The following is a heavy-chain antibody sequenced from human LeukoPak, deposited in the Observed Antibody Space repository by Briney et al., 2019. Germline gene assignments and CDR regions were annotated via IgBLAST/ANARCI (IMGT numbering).Heavy chain of an antibody. D-gene: IGHD5-24*01. CDR2: MNPNSGNT. CDR1: GYTFTSYD. CDR3: ASLVEMATISDY. J-gene: IGHJ4*02. V-gene: IGHV1-8*01. Sequence: ASVKVSCKASGYTFTSYDINWVRQAAGQGLEWMGWMNPNSGNTGYAQKFQGRVTMTRNTSISTAYMELSSLRSEDTAVYYCASLVEMATISDYWGQGTLVSVSS.